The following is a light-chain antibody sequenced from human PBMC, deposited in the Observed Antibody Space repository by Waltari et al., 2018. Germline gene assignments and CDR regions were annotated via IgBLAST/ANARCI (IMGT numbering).Light chain of an antibody. Sequence: DIQMTQSPPSLSASVVDTATITCRASQSISYWLAWYQQKPGKAPILLIYKASSLKSGVPSRFSGSGSGTQFTLTISSLQPGDFATYFCQQYNTYTSFGQGTKLEIK. CDR2: KAS. CDR1: QSISYW. V-gene: IGKV1-5*03. J-gene: IGKJ2*01. CDR3: QQYNTYTS.